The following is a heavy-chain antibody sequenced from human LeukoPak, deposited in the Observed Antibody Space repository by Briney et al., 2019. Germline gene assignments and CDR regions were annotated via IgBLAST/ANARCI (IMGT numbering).Heavy chain of an antibody. CDR1: GGSISTYY. Sequence: SETLSLTCTVSGGSISTYYWSWIRQPPGKGLEWIGCIYYSGSTNYNPSLKSRVTISVDTSKNQFSLKLNSVTAADTAVYYCARDRSGYSSGWYHLGYWGQGTLVTVSS. D-gene: IGHD6-19*01. V-gene: IGHV4-59*01. CDR3: ARDRSGYSSGWYHLGY. CDR2: IYYSGST. J-gene: IGHJ4*02.